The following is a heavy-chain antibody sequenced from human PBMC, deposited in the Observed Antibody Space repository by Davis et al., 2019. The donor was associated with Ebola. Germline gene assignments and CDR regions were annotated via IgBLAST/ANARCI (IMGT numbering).Heavy chain of an antibody. CDR2: ISGDGGST. Sequence: GESLKISCAASGFTFDDYAMHWVRQAPGKGLEWVSLISGDGGSTYYADSVKGRFTISRDNSKNTLYLQMNSLRAEDTAVYYCARGGPRAPFGYYYYYGMDVWGQGTTVTVSS. J-gene: IGHJ6*02. CDR1: GFTFDDYA. CDR3: ARGGPRAPFGYYYYYGMDV. V-gene: IGHV3-43*02. D-gene: IGHD3-16*01.